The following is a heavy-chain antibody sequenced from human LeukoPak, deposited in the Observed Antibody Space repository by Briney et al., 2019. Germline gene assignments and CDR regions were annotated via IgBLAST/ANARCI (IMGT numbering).Heavy chain of an antibody. CDR2: TYYSGST. Sequence: PSQTLSLTCTVSGGSISSGDYYWSWIRQPPGKGLEWIGYTYYSGSTYYNPSLKSRVTISVDTSKDQCSLKLSSVTAADTAVYYCARVVLTMVRGIRDWFDPWGEGTLVTVSS. J-gene: IGHJ5*02. V-gene: IGHV4-30-4*01. D-gene: IGHD3-10*01. CDR1: GGSISSGDYY. CDR3: ARVVLTMVRGIRDWFDP.